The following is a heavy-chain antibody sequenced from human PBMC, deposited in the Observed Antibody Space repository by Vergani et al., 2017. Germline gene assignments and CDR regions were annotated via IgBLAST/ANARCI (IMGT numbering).Heavy chain of an antibody. CDR3: ARIIAAAGTWWFDP. J-gene: IGHJ5*02. D-gene: IGHD6-13*01. CDR2: IFSNDEK. CDR1: GFTFSSYA. Sequence: ESGGGLVQPGGSLRLSCAASGFTFSSYAMSWVRQAPGKALEWLAHIFSNDEKSYSTSLKSRLTISKDTSKSQVVLTMTNMGPVDTATYYCARIIAAAGTWWFDPWGQGTLVTVSS. V-gene: IGHV2-26*01.